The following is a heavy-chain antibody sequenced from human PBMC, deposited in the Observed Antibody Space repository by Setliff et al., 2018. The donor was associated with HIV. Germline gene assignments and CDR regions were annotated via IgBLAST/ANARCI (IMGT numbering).Heavy chain of an antibody. D-gene: IGHD3-22*01. CDR1: GDTFSNSA. V-gene: IGHV1-69*11. CDR2: IIPLLDRT. Sequence: SVKVSCKASGDTFSNSAINWVRQAPGHGLEWMGKIIPLLDRTHYVQKFQGRVTFSADESTTTAYMELRSLKYEDAAVYYCARGGGSNGYFFDSWGQGTLVTVSS. CDR3: ARGGGSNGYFFDS. J-gene: IGHJ4*02.